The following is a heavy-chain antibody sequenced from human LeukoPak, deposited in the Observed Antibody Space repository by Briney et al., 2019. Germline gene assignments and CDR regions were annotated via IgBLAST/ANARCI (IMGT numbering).Heavy chain of an antibody. V-gene: IGHV3-23*01. Sequence: PGGSLRLSCAASGLTFSHYVMSWVRQAPGRGLEWVSGISGPGDTTYYTDSVKGRFTISRDNSKNTLYLQMSSLRSEDTAVYYCARARYSGIGMDVWGQGTTVTVSS. CDR3: ARARYSGIGMDV. CDR1: GLTFSHYV. J-gene: IGHJ6*02. D-gene: IGHD2-15*01. CDR2: ISGPGDTT.